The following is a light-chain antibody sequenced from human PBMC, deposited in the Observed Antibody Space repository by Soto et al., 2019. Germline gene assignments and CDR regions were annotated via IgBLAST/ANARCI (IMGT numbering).Light chain of an antibody. J-gene: IGKJ5*01. CDR3: QHYNSYPIT. V-gene: IGKV1-5*01. CDR1: HSITNW. CDR2: DAS. Sequence: DIQMTQSPSTLSASVGDRVTITCRASHSITNWLAWYQQKPGKAPKVLIYDASALPRGVPSRFSGSGSGTEFTLTISSLQPDDFATYYCQHYNSYPITFGQGTRLEIK.